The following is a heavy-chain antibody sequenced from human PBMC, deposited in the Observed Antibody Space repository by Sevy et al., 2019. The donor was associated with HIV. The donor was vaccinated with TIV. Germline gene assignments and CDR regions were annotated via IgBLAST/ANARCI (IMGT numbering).Heavy chain of an antibody. CDR2: ISLSGSTI. V-gene: IGHV3-48*03. Sequence: GGSLRLSCAASGFTFSSFEMTWVRQAPGKGLEWVSYISLSGSTIYYADSVKGRFTISRDNAKNSLYLQMNSLRAEDTAVYYCARENRHCTNGICYGYYGMDVWGQGTTVTVSS. CDR1: GFTFSSFE. D-gene: IGHD2-8*01. CDR3: ARENRHCTNGICYGYYGMDV. J-gene: IGHJ6*02.